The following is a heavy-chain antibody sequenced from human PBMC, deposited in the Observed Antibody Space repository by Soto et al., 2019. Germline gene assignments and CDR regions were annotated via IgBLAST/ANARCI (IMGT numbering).Heavy chain of an antibody. CDR3: AREIGVSLDY. CDR1: GFTVSSNY. D-gene: IGHD3-10*01. Sequence: EVQLVESGGGLVQPGGSLRLSCAASGFTVSSNYMSWVRQAPGKGLEWVSVIYSGGSTYYADSVKGRFTISRHNSKNTLYRQMNSLRAADTAVYYCAREIGVSLDYWGQGTLVTVSS. J-gene: IGHJ4*02. V-gene: IGHV3-53*04. CDR2: IYSGGST.